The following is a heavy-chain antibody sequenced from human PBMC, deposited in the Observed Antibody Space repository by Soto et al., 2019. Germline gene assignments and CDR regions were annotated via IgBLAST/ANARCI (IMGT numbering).Heavy chain of an antibody. J-gene: IGHJ4*02. V-gene: IGHV3-15*07. CDR1: GFTFTSAG. Sequence: EVQLVESGGGLVRPGESLRLSCAASGFTFTSAGINWVRQAPGKGLEWAGRVKSKTDGGTVDYGAPVKGRFTISRDDSKNTAYVQMNSLRNEDTAVYYCTTAERGGSYYADYWGQGTLGTVSS. CDR2: VKSKTDGGTV. CDR3: TTAERGGSYYADY. D-gene: IGHD1-26*01.